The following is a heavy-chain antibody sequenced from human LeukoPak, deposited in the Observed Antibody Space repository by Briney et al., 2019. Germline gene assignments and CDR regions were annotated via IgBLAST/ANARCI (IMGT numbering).Heavy chain of an antibody. V-gene: IGHV4-30-2*01. CDR3: ARVPAANYYYGMDV. D-gene: IGHD2-2*01. CDR2: IYRSGST. J-gene: IGHJ6*02. CDR1: GGSISSGGYS. Sequence: PSETLSLTCAVSGGSISSGGYSWSWIRQPPGKGLEWIGYIYRSGSTYYNPSLKSRVTISVDRSKNQFSLKLSSVTAADTAVYYCARVPAANYYYGMDVWGQGTTVTVSS.